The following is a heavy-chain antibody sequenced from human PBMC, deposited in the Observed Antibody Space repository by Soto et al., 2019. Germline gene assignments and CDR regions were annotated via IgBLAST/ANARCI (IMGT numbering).Heavy chain of an antibody. CDR1: GFTISSYA. Sequence: QVQLVESGGGVVQPGRSLRLSCAASGFTISSYAMHWVRQAPGKGLEWVAVISYDGSNKYYADSVKGRFTISRDNSKNTLYLQMNSLRAEDTAVYYCAREQYYFDYWGQGTLVTVSS. V-gene: IGHV3-30-3*01. J-gene: IGHJ4*02. CDR2: ISYDGSNK. CDR3: AREQYYFDY.